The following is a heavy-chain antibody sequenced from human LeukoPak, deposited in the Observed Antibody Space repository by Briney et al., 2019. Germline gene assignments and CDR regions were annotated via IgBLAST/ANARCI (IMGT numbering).Heavy chain of an antibody. J-gene: IGHJ1*01. V-gene: IGHV4-34*01. CDR1: GGSFSGYY. CDR2: INHSGST. Sequence: SETLSLTCAVYGGSFSGYYWSWIRQPPGKGLEWIGEINHSGSTNYNPSLKSRVTISVDTSKNQLSLKLSSVTAADTAVYYCARSAEYFQHWGQGTLVTVSS. CDR3: ARSAEYFQH.